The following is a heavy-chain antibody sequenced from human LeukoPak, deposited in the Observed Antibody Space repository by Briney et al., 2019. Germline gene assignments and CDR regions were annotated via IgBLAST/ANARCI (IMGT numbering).Heavy chain of an antibody. V-gene: IGHV3-33*06. J-gene: IGHJ4*02. CDR1: GFTFSTYG. Sequence: GSLRLSCAASGFTFSTYGMHWVRQAPGKGLEWVAVIWYDGSDKYYADSVKGRFTISRDNSKNTLYLEMNRLRAEDTATYYCAKDASSYYYNLNIDNWGQGTLVTVSS. D-gene: IGHD3-22*01. CDR2: IWYDGSDK. CDR3: AKDASSYYYNLNIDN.